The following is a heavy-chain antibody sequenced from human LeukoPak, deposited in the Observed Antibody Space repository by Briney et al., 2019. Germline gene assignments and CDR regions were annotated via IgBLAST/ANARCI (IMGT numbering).Heavy chain of an antibody. CDR3: TRDPALEGTEDYRDFGGVESVDAFDV. V-gene: IGHV1-69*17. J-gene: IGHJ3*01. CDR2: VIPMFDVR. CDR1: GGTLSSYA. D-gene: IGHD4-23*01. Sequence: SVKVSCKASGGTLSSYALSWMRQAPGQGLEWMGRVIPMFDVRDYAEKFQGRITLTADTSTGMAYMELSSLTSDDTAVYYCTRDPALEGTEDYRDFGGVESVDAFDVWGQGTMVTVSS.